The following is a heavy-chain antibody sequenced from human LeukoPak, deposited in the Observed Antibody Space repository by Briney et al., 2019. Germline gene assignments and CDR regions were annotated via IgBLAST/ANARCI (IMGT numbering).Heavy chain of an antibody. CDR2: ITWNGGST. J-gene: IGHJ3*02. CDR3: AKTRGSWRRSSAFDI. V-gene: IGHV3-20*04. Sequence: GGSLRLSCAASGFTFDDYGMSWVRQAPGKGLEWVSGITWNGGSTGYADSVKGRFTISRDNSKNTLYLQMNSLRAEDTAVYYCAKTRGSWRRSSAFDIWGQGTMVTVSS. D-gene: IGHD6-13*01. CDR1: GFTFDDYG.